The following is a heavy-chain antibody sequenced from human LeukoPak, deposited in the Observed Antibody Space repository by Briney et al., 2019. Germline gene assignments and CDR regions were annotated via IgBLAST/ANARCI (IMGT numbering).Heavy chain of an antibody. CDR2: INHSGST. D-gene: IGHD3-16*01. V-gene: IGHV4-34*01. CDR3: ARTVSITVPYYFDY. J-gene: IGHJ4*02. CDR1: GGSFSGYY. Sequence: SETLSLTCAVYGGSFSGYYWSWIRQPPGKGLEWIGEINHSGSTNYNPSLKSRVTISVDTSKNQFSLKLSSVTAADTAVYYCARTVSITVPYYFDYWGEGTLVTVSS.